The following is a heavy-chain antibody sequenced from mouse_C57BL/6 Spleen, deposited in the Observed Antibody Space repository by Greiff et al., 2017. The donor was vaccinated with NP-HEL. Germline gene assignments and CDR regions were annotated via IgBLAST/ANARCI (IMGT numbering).Heavy chain of an antibody. CDR1: GYSITSGYD. CDR3: ARGGSSYEGWFAY. CDR2: ISYSGST. J-gene: IGHJ3*01. V-gene: IGHV3-1*01. D-gene: IGHD1-1*01. Sequence: VQLKQSGPGMVKPSQSLSLTCTVTGYSITSGYDWHWIRHFPGNKLEWMGYISYSGSTNYNPSLKSRISITHDTSKNHFFLKLNSVTTEDTATYYCARGGSSYEGWFAYWGQGTLVTVSA.